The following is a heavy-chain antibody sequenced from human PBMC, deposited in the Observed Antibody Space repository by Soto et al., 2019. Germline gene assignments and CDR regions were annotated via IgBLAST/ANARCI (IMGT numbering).Heavy chain of an antibody. V-gene: IGHV4-39*01. D-gene: IGHD5-12*01. CDR3: ARVATKLTEYYYYMDV. Sequence: SETLSLTCTVSGGSISSSSYYWGWIRQPPGKGMEWIGSIYYSGSTYYNPSLKSRVTISVDTSKNQFSLKLSSVTAADTAVYYCARVATKLTEYYYYMDVWGKGTTVTVSS. CDR1: GGSISSSSYY. CDR2: IYYSGST. J-gene: IGHJ6*03.